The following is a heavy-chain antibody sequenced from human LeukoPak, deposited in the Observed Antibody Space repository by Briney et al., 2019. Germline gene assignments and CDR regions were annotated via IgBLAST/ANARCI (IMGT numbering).Heavy chain of an antibody. Sequence: PGGSLRLSCAASGFTFSSYSMNWVRQAPGKGLEWVSSITSSNSIYCADSVKGRFTISRDNAKNSLYLQMNSLRAEDTAVYYRARDNNYYYGMDVWGQGTTVTVSS. V-gene: IGHV3-21*06. CDR1: GFTFSSYS. D-gene: IGHD2/OR15-2a*01. J-gene: IGHJ6*02. CDR2: ITSSNSI. CDR3: ARDNNYYYGMDV.